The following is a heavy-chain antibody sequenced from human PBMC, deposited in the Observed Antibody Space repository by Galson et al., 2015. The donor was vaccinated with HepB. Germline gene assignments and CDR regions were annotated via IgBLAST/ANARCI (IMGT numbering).Heavy chain of an antibody. J-gene: IGHJ1*01. D-gene: IGHD3-9*01. CDR1: GFTFSDHY. V-gene: IGHV3-72*01. CDR3: VRMYYDILTGPIDFQN. CDR2: SRNKVRSYTT. Sequence: SLRLSCAGSGFTFSDHYVEWVRQAPGRGLEWVGRSRNKVRSYTTAYAASVKGRFTISRDDSKNSLHLQLNSLKTEDTAVYYCVRMYYDILTGPIDFQNWGQGTLVTVSS.